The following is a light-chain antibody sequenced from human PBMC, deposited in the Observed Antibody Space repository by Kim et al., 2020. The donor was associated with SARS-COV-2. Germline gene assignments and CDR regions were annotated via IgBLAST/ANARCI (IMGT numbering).Light chain of an antibody. J-gene: IGKJ4*01. V-gene: IGKV3-15*01. Sequence: EIMTTQSPATLSVSPGNRATLFCRASQTVTSALAWYQEKPGQAPRLLITGASIRATGVPDRFSGSGFGTDFTLTISSLQSEDFGVYYCQQYHDWPTFGGGTKVDIK. CDR1: QTVTSA. CDR2: GAS. CDR3: QQYHDWPT.